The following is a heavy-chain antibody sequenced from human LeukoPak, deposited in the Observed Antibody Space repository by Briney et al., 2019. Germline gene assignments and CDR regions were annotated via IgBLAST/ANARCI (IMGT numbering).Heavy chain of an antibody. CDR1: GFSFSGYS. D-gene: IGHD6-13*01. V-gene: IGHV3-21*01. J-gene: IGHJ3*02. CDR3: AREPGSSSWYDDAFDI. Sequence: GGSLRLSCAGSGFSFSGYSMNWVRQAPGKGLEWVSTITSSSSYIYYSDSVKGRFTISRDNAKNSLYLQMNSLRAEDTAVYYCAREPGSSSWYDDAFDIWGQGTMVTVSS. CDR2: ITSSSSYI.